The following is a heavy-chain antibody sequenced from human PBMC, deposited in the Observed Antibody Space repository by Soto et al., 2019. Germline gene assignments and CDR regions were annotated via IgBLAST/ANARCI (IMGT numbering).Heavy chain of an antibody. D-gene: IGHD2-21*02. CDR3: ARQRTTVVTQAYFDH. Sequence: SETLSLTFIVSGESISSSSYYWGWIRQPPGKGLEWIGSIYYSGRTYYNLSFKSRVTISIDTSKNQFSLKLSSVTATDTAVYYCARQRTTVVTQAYFDHWGQGALVTVSS. CDR2: IYYSGRT. CDR1: GESISSSSYY. V-gene: IGHV4-39*01. J-gene: IGHJ5*02.